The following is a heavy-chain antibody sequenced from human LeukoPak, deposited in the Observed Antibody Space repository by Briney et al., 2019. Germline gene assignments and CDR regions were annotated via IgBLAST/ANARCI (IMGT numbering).Heavy chain of an antibody. V-gene: IGHV3-74*01. CDR2: INTDGSTT. D-gene: IGHD1-26*01. Sequence: GGSLRLSCAASGFTFSGYWMHWVRQAPGEGLVWVSRINTDGSTTNYADSVKGRFTISRDNAKNTLYLQMNSLRAEDTAVYYCARDKIVGATHFDYWGQGTLVTVSS. CDR3: ARDKIVGATHFDY. CDR1: GFTFSGYW. J-gene: IGHJ4*02.